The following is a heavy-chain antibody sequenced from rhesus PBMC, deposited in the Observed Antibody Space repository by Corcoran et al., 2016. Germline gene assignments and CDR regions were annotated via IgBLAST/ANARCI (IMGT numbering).Heavy chain of an antibody. CDR2: IRSKSNNYET. CDR3: ARGGLVGTARGTFDY. Sequence: EVQLVESGGGLVQPGGSLRLSCAASGFTFSSSAMHWVRQASGIGLEWVGRIRSKSNNYETGYAAAVKGRFTISRDDSKNTAYLQMNSLKTEDTAVYYCARGGLVGTARGTFDYWGQGVLVTVSS. J-gene: IGHJ4*01. V-gene: IGHV3-118*01. D-gene: IGHD5-24*01. CDR1: GFTFSSSA.